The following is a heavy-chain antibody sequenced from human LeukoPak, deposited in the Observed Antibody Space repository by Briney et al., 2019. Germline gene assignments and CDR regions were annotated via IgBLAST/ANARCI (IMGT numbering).Heavy chain of an antibody. V-gene: IGHV3-11*01. CDR1: GFTFSAYY. D-gene: IGHD6-19*01. CDR3: ARDRGAVAGQYFDY. J-gene: IGHJ4*02. CDR2: ISSSGDSE. Sequence: GGSLRLSCAASGFTFSAYYMSWIRQAPGKGPEWISYISSSGDSEYYADSVKGRFTISRDNAKNSLFLQMNSLRAEDTAVYYCARDRGAVAGQYFDYWGQGTLVTVSS.